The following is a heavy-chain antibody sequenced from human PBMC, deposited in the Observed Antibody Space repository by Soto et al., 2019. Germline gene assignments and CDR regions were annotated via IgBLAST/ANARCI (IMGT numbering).Heavy chain of an antibody. CDR3: ARVLRCSSTSCSYGMDV. CDR1: GFTFSSYW. D-gene: IGHD2-2*01. V-gene: IGHV3-74*01. J-gene: IGHJ6*02. CDR2: INSDGSST. Sequence: LRLSCAASGFTFSSYWMHWVRQAPGKGLVWVSRINSDGSSTSYADSVKGRFTISRDNAKNTLYLQMNSLRAEDTAVYYCARVLRCSSTSCSYGMDVWGQGTTVTVSS.